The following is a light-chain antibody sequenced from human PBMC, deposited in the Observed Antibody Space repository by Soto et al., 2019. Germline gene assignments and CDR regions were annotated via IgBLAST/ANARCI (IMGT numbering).Light chain of an antibody. CDR3: SSYSSSTTHVV. Sequence: QSVLTQPASMSGSPGRSVTISCTGTSSDVGDFNYVSWYQHLPGRAPKLIIYDVTNRPSGISYRFSASKSGRTASLTISGLQAEDEAYYYCSSYSSSTTHVVFGGGTKLTVL. V-gene: IGLV2-14*03. J-gene: IGLJ2*01. CDR2: DVT. CDR1: SSDVGDFNY.